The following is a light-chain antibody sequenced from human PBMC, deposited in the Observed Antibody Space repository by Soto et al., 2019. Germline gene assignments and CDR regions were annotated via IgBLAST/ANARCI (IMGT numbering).Light chain of an antibody. J-gene: IGKJ1*01. CDR2: KAS. Sequence: SQTISSWLAWYQQKPGKAPKLLIYKASTLKSGVPSRFSGSGSGTGYTLSICGLHPDAYPPYRSQRSNRKSWSFSQGTKVDIK. CDR1: QTISSW. V-gene: IGKV1-5*03. CDR3: QRSNRKSWS.